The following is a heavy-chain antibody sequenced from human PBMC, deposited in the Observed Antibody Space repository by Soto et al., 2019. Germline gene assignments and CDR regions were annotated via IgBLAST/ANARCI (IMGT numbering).Heavy chain of an antibody. Sequence: GGALSLSCVASVFAFSSYSMNWSRQAPGKGLEWVSSISSSSSYIYYADSVKGRFTIPRDNAKNSLYLQMNSLRAEDTAVYYCAGWYSSGWSEYFQHWGQGTLVTVS. CDR2: ISSSSSYI. D-gene: IGHD6-19*01. V-gene: IGHV3-21*01. CDR3: AGWYSSGWSEYFQH. CDR1: VFAFSSYS. J-gene: IGHJ1*01.